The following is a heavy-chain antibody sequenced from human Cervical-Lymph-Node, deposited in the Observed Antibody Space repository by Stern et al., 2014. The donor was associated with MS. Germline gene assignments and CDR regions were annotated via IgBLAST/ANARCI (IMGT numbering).Heavy chain of an antibody. CDR2: ISPSGDSA. CDR1: GYTFTSHY. CDR3: ASGTGSKRPAGNY. V-gene: IGHV1-46*01. J-gene: IGHJ4*02. D-gene: IGHD3/OR15-3a*01. Sequence: QVQLGQSGAEVKKPGASVKVSCKASGYTFTSHYMHWVRQAPGQGLEWVGIISPSGDSASYAQKFQLRVTMTRDTSTSTLYMELSSLRSEDTAVYYCASGTGSKRPAGNYWGQGTLVTVSS.